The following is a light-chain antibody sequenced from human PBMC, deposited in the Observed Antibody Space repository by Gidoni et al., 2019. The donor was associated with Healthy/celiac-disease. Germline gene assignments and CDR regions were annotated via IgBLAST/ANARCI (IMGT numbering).Light chain of an antibody. V-gene: IGKV3-20*01. Sequence: EIVLTQSPGTLSLSPGERATLSCRASQSVSSSYLAWYQPKPGQAPRLLIYGASSRATGIPDRVSGSGSGTDFTLTISRLEPEDFAVYYCQQYGSAAWTFGQGTKVEIK. J-gene: IGKJ1*01. CDR2: GAS. CDR3: QQYGSAAWT. CDR1: QSVSSSY.